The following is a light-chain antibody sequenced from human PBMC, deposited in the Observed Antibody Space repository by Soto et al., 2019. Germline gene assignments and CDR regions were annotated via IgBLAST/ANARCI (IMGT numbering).Light chain of an antibody. Sequence: DMEVTQSPSSLSASVGDRVSITFQESQDISNYLNWYQQKPGKAPKLLIYDASNLETGVPSSFSRSASGTDCTFTLSRLHPEAIASYYCLQYAPLPMYTIGQGTKVDIK. CDR2: DAS. V-gene: IGKV1-33*01. CDR3: LQYAPLPMYT. J-gene: IGKJ2*01. CDR1: QDISNY.